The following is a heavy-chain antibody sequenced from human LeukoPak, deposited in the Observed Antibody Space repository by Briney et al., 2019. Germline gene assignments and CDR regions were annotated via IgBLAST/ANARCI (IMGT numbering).Heavy chain of an antibody. CDR2: IIPIFGTA. CDR1: GGTFSSYA. Sequence: ASLKVSCKASGGTFSSYAISWVRQAPGQGLEWMGRIIPIFGTANYAQKFQGRVTITADKSTSTAYMELSSLRSEDTAVYYCARSPSSSPSSWGQGTLVTVSS. J-gene: IGHJ4*02. D-gene: IGHD6-6*01. CDR3: ARSPSSSPSS. V-gene: IGHV1-69*06.